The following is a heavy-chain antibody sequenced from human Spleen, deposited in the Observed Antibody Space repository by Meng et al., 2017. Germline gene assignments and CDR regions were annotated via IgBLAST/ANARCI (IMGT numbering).Heavy chain of an antibody. CDR3: AKDENDAVAGTVFDY. Sequence: GGSLRLSCAASGFTFDDYAMHWVRQAPGKGLEWVSLISWDGGSTYYADSVKGRFTISRDNSKNTLYLQMNSLRAEDTAVYYCAKDENDAVAGTVFDYWGQGTLVTVSS. CDR1: GFTFDDYA. D-gene: IGHD6-19*01. J-gene: IGHJ4*02. V-gene: IGHV3-43D*03. CDR2: ISWDGGST.